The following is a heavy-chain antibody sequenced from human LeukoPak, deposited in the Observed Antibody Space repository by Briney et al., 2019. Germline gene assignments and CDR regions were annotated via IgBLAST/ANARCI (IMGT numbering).Heavy chain of an antibody. J-gene: IGHJ4*02. CDR1: GYTFTDYY. D-gene: IGHD6-19*01. CDR3: ARGPRITVGGPSDY. Sequence: ASVKVSCKASGYTFTDYYMHWVRQAPGQGLEWMGWINSNSGDTNYAQKFQGRVAMTRDTSITTAYMELRWLRSDDTAVYYCARGPRITVGGPSDYWGQGTLVTVSS. V-gene: IGHV1-2*02. CDR2: INSNSGDT.